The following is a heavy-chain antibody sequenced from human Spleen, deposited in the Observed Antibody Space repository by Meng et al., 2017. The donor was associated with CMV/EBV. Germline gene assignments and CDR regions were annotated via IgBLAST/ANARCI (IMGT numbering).Heavy chain of an antibody. Sequence: GESLKISCTASGFTFSQYAMHWVRQAPGKGLEWVTFTRFDGSDAFYADSVRGRFTISRDNSKNTLYLQMNSLRTEDTAVYYCAKGRYYYDSSGYWDLAPGLLWGQGTLVTVSS. CDR1: GFTFSQYA. J-gene: IGHJ4*02. CDR3: AKGRYYYDSSGYWDLAPGLL. CDR2: TRFDGSDA. V-gene: IGHV3-30*02. D-gene: IGHD3-22*01.